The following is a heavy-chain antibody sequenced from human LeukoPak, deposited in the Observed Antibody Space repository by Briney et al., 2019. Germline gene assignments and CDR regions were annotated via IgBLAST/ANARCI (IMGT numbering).Heavy chain of an antibody. Sequence: SETLSLTCAVYGGSFSGYYWSWIRQPPGKGLEWIGEINHSGSTNYNPSLKSRVTISVDTSKNQFSLKLSSVTAADTAVYYCARRPLRGAIFGGFDPWGQGTLVTVSS. CDR1: GGSFSGYY. J-gene: IGHJ5*02. V-gene: IGHV4-34*01. CDR3: ARRPLRGAIFGGFDP. D-gene: IGHD2-15*01. CDR2: INHSGST.